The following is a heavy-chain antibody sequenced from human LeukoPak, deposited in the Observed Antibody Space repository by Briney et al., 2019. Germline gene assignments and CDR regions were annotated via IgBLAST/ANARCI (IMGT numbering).Heavy chain of an antibody. CDR2: ISSKAYGGTT. CDR1: GFTFGDYA. V-gene: IGHV3-49*03. D-gene: IGHD3-3*01. J-gene: IGHJ4*02. Sequence: GGSPRLSCTASGFTFGDYAMSWFRQAPGKGLEWVGFISSKAYGGTTEYAASVKGRFTISRDDSKSIAYLQMNSLKTEDTAVYYCTRVSMYYDFWSGYYNYYFDYWGQGTLVTVSS. CDR3: TRVSMYYDFWSGYYNYYFDY.